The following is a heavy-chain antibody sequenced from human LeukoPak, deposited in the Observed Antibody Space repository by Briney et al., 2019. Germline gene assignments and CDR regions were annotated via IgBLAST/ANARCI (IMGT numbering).Heavy chain of an antibody. J-gene: IGHJ4*02. D-gene: IGHD6-19*01. V-gene: IGHV3-23*01. CDR2: ISGSGGST. Sequence: PGGSLRLSCAASGFILSGSAVHWVRQAPGKGLEWVSAISGSGGSTYYADSVKGRFTISRDNSKNTLYLQMNSLRAEDTAVYYCALTYPLSPLFSGWADFDYWGQGTLVTASS. CDR3: ALTYPLSPLFSGWADFDY. CDR1: GFILSGSA.